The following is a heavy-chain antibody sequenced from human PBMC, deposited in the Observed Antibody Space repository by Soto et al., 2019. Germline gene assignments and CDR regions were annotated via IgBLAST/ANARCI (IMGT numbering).Heavy chain of an antibody. V-gene: IGHV3-9*01. CDR1: GFTIDDYA. J-gene: IGHJ4*02. D-gene: IGHD3-22*01. CDR2: INWNSAYI. Sequence: EVQLVESGGGLVQPGRSLRLSCAGSGFTIDDYAMHWVRQAPGQGLEWVSGINWNSAYIGYADSVKGRFTISRDNSKNTLYLQMNSLRAEDTAVYYCANRYDSGGYYTMHYWGQGTLVTVSS. CDR3: ANRYDSGGYYTMHY.